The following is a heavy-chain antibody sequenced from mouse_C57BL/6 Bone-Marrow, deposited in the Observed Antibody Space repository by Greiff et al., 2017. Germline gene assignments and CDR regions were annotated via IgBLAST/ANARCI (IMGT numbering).Heavy chain of an antibody. Sequence: QVQLQQPGAELVKPGASVTLSSKASGYTFTSYWMHWVKQRPGRGLEWIGRIGPNSGGTKYTEKFKSQATLTVDKPSCTTYIQLSSLTSEDSAVYYCARCGSSYIDYWGQGTTLTVSS. J-gene: IGHJ2*01. CDR2: IGPNSGGT. D-gene: IGHD1-1*01. V-gene: IGHV1-62-3*01. CDR1: GYTFTSYW. CDR3: ARCGSSYIDY.